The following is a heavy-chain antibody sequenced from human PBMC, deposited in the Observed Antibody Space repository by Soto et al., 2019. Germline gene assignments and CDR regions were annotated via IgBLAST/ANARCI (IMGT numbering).Heavy chain of an antibody. CDR2: IKQDGSEK. CDR3: AREPCITIFGVVICGFDY. D-gene: IGHD3-3*01. J-gene: IGHJ4*02. Sequence: WGSLRLSCSASGFTFSSYWMSWGRQAPGKGLEWVANIKQDGSEKYYVDSVKGRFTISRDNAKNSLYLQMNSLRAEDTAVYYCAREPCITIFGVVICGFDYWGQGTLVTVSS. CDR1: GFTFSSYW. V-gene: IGHV3-7*03.